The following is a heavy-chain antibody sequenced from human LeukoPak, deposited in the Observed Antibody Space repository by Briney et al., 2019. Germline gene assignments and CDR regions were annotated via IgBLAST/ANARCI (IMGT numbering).Heavy chain of an antibody. CDR3: ASAPPPHNYYMDV. CDR2: IYYSGST. CDR1: GGSISSYY. V-gene: IGHV4-59*01. Sequence: PSETLSLTCTVSGGSISSYYWSWIRQPPGKGLEWIGYIYYSGSTNYNPSLKSRVTISVDTSKNQFSLKLSSVTAADTAVYYCASAPPPHNYYMDVWGKGTTVTVSS. J-gene: IGHJ6*03.